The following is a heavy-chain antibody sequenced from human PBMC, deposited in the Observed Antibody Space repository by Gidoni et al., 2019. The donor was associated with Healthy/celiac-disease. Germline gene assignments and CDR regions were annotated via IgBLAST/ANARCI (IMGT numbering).Heavy chain of an antibody. V-gene: IGHV3-64*01. CDR3: ARDSIEYAFDI. CDR2: ISSNGGST. J-gene: IGHJ3*02. Sequence: EVQLVESGGGLVQPGGSLRLSWAASGFTFSSYAMHWVRQAPGKGLEYVSAISSNGGSTYYANSVKGRFTISRDNSKNTLYLQMGSLRAEDMAVYYCARDSIEYAFDIWGQGTMVTVSS. CDR1: GFTFSSYA. D-gene: IGHD1-26*01.